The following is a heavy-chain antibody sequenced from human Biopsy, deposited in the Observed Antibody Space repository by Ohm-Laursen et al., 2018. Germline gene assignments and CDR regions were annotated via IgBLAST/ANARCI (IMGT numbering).Heavy chain of an antibody. CDR1: GGSISSDY. Sequence: TLSLTCTVSGGSISSDYWSWIPQTPGKGLEWIGYIYYSGSTNYNPSLKSRVTISVDTSKNQFSLRLNSVTAEDTAVYYCTRDDAVTVIRGLYYWGQGALVTVSS. V-gene: IGHV4-59*01. CDR3: TRDDAVTVIRGLYY. J-gene: IGHJ4*02. D-gene: IGHD2-21*02. CDR2: IYYSGST.